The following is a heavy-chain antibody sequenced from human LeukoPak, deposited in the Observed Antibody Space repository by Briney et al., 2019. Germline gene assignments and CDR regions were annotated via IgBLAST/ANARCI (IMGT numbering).Heavy chain of an antibody. CDR1: GGSISSYY. Sequence: SETLSLTCTVSGGSISSYYWSWIRQPPGKGLEWIGYIYYSGSTNYNPFLKSRVTISVDTSKNQFSLKLSSVTAADTAVYYCASGNNYYGSGSPGDWFDPWGQGTLVTVSS. CDR2: IYYSGST. J-gene: IGHJ5*02. V-gene: IGHV4-59*08. D-gene: IGHD3-10*01. CDR3: ASGNNYYGSGSPGDWFDP.